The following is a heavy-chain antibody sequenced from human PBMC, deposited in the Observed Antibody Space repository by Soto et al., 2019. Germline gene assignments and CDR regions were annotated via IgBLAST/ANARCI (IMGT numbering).Heavy chain of an antibody. V-gene: IGHV1-2*02. D-gene: IGHD3-22*01. J-gene: IGHJ4*02. CDR3: ARAGYDSSSYYDY. CDR2: INPNSGGT. CDR1: GYTFTGYY. Sequence: ASVKVSCKASGYTFTGYYMHWVRQAPGQGLEWMGWINPNSGGTNYAQKFQGRVTMTRDTSISTAYMELSRLRSDDTAVYYCARAGYDSSSYYDYWGQGTLVTVSS.